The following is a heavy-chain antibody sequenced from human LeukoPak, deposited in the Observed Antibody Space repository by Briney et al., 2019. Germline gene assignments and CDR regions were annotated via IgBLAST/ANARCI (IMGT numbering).Heavy chain of an antibody. J-gene: IGHJ4*02. V-gene: IGHV3-7*01. CDR2: IKQDGSEK. CDR3: ARESRHIYYDTSGYW. D-gene: IGHD3-22*01. CDR1: GFTFSDYW. Sequence: PGGSLRLSCAASGFTFSDYWMSWVRQAPGKGPEWVANIKQDGSEKYYVDSVKGRFTISRDNAKNSLYLQMNSLRAEDTAVYYCARESRHIYYDTSGYWGGQGTLVTVSS.